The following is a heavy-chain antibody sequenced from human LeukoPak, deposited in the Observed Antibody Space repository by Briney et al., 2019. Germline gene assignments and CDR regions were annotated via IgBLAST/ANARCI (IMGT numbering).Heavy chain of an antibody. CDR3: ARRISSPRKWFDY. V-gene: IGHV4-34*01. CDR2: INHSGST. J-gene: IGHJ4*02. Sequence: SETLSLTCAVYGGSFSGYYWSWIRQPPGKGLEWIGEINHSGSTNYNPSLKSRVTISVDTSKNQFSLKLSSVTAADTAVYYCARRISSPRKWFDYWGQGTLVTVSS. CDR1: GGSFSGYY. D-gene: IGHD6-13*01.